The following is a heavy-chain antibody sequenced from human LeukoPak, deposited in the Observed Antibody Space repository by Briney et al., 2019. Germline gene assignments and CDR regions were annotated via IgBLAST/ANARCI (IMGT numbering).Heavy chain of an antibody. Sequence: GGSLRLSCAASGFTFRAYTMNWVRQAPGKGLEWVAGIYGSGEGQTFYAESVRGRFTISRDDSRNLLLLHMDRLRAEDTALYYCATNPGYSGYWGQGTLVTVSS. J-gene: IGHJ4*02. CDR3: ATNPGYSGY. CDR1: GFTFRAYT. CDR2: IYGSGEGQT. V-gene: IGHV3-23*01. D-gene: IGHD3-10*01.